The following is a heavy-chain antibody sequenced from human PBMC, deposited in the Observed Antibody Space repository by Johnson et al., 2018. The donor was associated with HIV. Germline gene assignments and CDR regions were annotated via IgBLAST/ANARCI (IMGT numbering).Heavy chain of an antibody. CDR2: IYSGGST. D-gene: IGHD1-26*01. CDR3: ARREPGGGFDI. CDR1: GFTFSSYA. V-gene: IGHV3-NL1*01. Sequence: HVQLVESGGGVVQPGRSLSLSCAASGFTFSSYAMHWVRQAPGKGLEWVAVIYSGGSTYYADSVKGRFTISRDNAKNSLYLQMNSLRAEDTAVYYCARREPGGGFDIWGPGTMVTVSS. J-gene: IGHJ3*02.